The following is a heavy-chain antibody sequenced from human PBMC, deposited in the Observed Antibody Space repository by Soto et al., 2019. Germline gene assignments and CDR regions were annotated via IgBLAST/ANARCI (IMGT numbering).Heavy chain of an antibody. CDR2: VYYSGIT. D-gene: IGHD1-7*01. V-gene: IGHV4-39*01. Sequence: PXETLSLTCTVSGDSIIRSSTYYWGWIRQPPGKGLEWIGSVYYSGITYYNPSLKSRVTISVDTSNNQFSLKLNSVTAADTAVYYCARGLTGTMMRLNCFDHWGQGTLVTVSS. CDR1: GDSIIRSSTYY. J-gene: IGHJ5*02. CDR3: ARGLTGTMMRLNCFDH.